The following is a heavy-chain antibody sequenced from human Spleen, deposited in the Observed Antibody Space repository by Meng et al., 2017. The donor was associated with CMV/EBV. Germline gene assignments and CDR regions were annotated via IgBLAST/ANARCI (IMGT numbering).Heavy chain of an antibody. CDR3: ARSNMYYFDY. CDR1: GGSFRGDD. V-gene: IGHV4-34*01. CDR2: INHSGST. Sequence: LSVTCAVYGGSFRGDDRSWISQQEGKGMEWNGEINHSGSTKYNPYLKSRVTISVDTSKNQFSLKLSSVTAADTAVYYCARSNMYYFDYWGQGTLVTVSS. J-gene: IGHJ4*02. D-gene: IGHD4-11*01.